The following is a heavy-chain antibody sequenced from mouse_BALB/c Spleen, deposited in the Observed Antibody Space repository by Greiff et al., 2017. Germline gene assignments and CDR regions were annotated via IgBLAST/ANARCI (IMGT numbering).Heavy chain of an antibody. V-gene: IGHV5-6-3*01. CDR1: GFTFSSYG. CDR2: INSNGGST. D-gene: IGHD4-1*01. Sequence: EVMLVESGGGLVQPGGSLKLSCAASGFTFSSYGMSWVRQTPDKRLELVATINSNGGSTYYPDSVKGRFTISRDNAKNTLYLQMSSLKSEDTAMYYCAREGTGTSLDYWGQGTTLTVSS. J-gene: IGHJ2*01. CDR3: AREGTGTSLDY.